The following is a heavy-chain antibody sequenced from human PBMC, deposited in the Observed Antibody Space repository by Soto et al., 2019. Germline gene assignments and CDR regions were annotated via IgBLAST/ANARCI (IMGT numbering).Heavy chain of an antibody. CDR3: AKDSLLCSSTSCYLDY. CDR2: ISWNSGSI. D-gene: IGHD2-2*01. CDR1: GFTFDDYA. J-gene: IGHJ4*02. V-gene: IGHV3-9*01. Sequence: DVQLVESGGGLVQPGRSLRLSCAASGFTFDDYAMHWVRQAPGKGLEWVSGISWNSGSIGYADSVKGRFTISRDNAKNSLYLQMNSLRAEDTALYYCAKDSLLCSSTSCYLDYWGQGTLVTVSS.